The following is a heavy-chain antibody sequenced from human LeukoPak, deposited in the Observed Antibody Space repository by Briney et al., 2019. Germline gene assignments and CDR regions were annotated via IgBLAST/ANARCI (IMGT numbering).Heavy chain of an antibody. V-gene: IGHV3-7*04. CDR1: RFTFTSHW. Sequence: PGGSLRLSCVASRFTFTSHWMNWVRQVPGKGLEWVANIKLDGSEKNYVDSVKGRFTISRDNDKNSLHLQMNSLRAEDTAVYYGARGLSNGDSRYNWFGHWGQGTLVTVSS. J-gene: IGHJ5*02. CDR2: IKLDGSEK. D-gene: IGHD2-8*01. CDR3: ARGLSNGDSRYNWFGH.